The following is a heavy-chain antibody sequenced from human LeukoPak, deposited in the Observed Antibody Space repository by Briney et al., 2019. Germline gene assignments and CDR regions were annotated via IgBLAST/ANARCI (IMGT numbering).Heavy chain of an antibody. V-gene: IGHV4-59*01. J-gene: IGHJ2*01. Sequence: PSETLSLTCTVSGGSISSSYWSWIRQPPGKGLEWIGYIYYTGSTTYNPSLKSRVTISVDTSKNQFSLKLRSVTAADAAVYYCARDYGDIPPDWYYDLWGRGTLVTVCS. CDR1: GGSISSSY. CDR3: ARDYGDIPPDWYYDL. D-gene: IGHD4-17*01. CDR2: IYYTGST.